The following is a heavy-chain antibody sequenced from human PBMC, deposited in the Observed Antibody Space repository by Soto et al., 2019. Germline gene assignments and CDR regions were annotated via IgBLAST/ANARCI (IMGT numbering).Heavy chain of an antibody. V-gene: IGHV1-69*12. CDR3: ASLLRGYSGTGDY. CDR2: IIPNFGRP. J-gene: IGHJ4*02. CDR1: GGTFSSYA. D-gene: IGHD5-12*01. Sequence: QVQLVQSGAEVKKPGSSVKVSCKASGGTFSSYAISWVRQAPGQGLEWMGGIIPNFGRPKYAQKFQGRVTITADESTSTAYMELSSLRSEDTAVYYCASLLRGYSGTGDYWGQGTLVTVSS.